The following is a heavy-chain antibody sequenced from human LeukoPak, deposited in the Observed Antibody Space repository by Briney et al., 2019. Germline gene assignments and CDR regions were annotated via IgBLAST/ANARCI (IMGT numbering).Heavy chain of an antibody. CDR2: IYYSGRT. V-gene: IGHV4-39*01. CDR1: GDSVSRSDSY. D-gene: IGHD3-22*01. J-gene: IGHJ1*01. CDR3: ARRRYYDGSGYLE. Sequence: SETLSLTCSVSGDSVSRSDSYWDWIRQPPGKGLEWIGTIYYSGRTYYSPSLKSRVTMSVAPSNNQFSLNLRSVTAADTALYYCARRRYYDGSGYLEWGQGTLLSVSS.